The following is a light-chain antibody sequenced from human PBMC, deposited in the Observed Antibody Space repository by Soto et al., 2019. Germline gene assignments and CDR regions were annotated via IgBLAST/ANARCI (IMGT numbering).Light chain of an antibody. J-gene: IGKJ1*01. Sequence: ESVLTKSPGTLSLSPGERATLSCRASQSVSSSYLAWYQQKPGQAPRLLIYGASSRATGIPDRFSGSGSGTDFTLTISRLEPEDFAVYYCQQYGSSPGTLGQGTKVDIK. V-gene: IGKV3-20*01. CDR2: GAS. CDR3: QQYGSSPGT. CDR1: QSVSSSY.